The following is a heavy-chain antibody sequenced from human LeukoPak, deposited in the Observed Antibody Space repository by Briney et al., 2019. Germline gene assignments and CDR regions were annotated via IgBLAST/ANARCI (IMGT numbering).Heavy chain of an antibody. CDR3: ARGVRLRLGELSLFYYYYYMDV. J-gene: IGHJ6*03. V-gene: IGHV1-8*03. Sequence: GASVKVSCKASGYTFTGYYMHWVRQAPGQGLEWMGWMNPNSGNTGYAQKFQGRVTITRNTSISTAYMELSSLRSEDTAVYYCARGVRLRLGELSLFYYYYYMDVWGKGTTVTVSS. CDR2: MNPNSGNT. D-gene: IGHD3-16*02. CDR1: GYTFTGYY.